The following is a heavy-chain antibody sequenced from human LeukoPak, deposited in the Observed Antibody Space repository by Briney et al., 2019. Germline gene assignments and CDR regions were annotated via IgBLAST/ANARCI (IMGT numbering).Heavy chain of an antibody. CDR2: ISGSSGGA. V-gene: IGHV3-23*01. D-gene: IGHD2-8*02. J-gene: IGHJ4*02. CDR3: AKGALPGPPYYFDY. Sequence: GGSLRLSCAGSGFTFSSYAMSWVRQAPGKGLEWVSVISGSSGGANYADSVRGQFTISRDISKNTLFLQLNSLRAEDTAVYYCAKGALPGPPYYFDYWGQGTLVTVSS. CDR1: GFTFSSYA.